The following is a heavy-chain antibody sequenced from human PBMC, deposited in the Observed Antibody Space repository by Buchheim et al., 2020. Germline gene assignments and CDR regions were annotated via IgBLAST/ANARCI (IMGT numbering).Heavy chain of an antibody. CDR1: GFTFSTYD. Sequence: EVQLLESGGGLVQPGGSLRLSCAASGFTFSTYDMNWIRQAPGKGLEWLSFISGSGSAIYYADSVRGRFTISRDNAKNPLFLQMNSLRAEDTAVYYCSYYYGNSGYHYWGQGTL. V-gene: IGHV3-48*01. D-gene: IGHD3-22*01. J-gene: IGHJ4*02. CDR2: ISGSGSAI. CDR3: SYYYGNSGYHY.